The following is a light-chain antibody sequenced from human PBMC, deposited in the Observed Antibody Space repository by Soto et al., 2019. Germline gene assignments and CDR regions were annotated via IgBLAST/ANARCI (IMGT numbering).Light chain of an antibody. J-gene: IGKJ5*01. CDR1: QSVSSY. Sequence: EIVLTQSPATLSLSPGERATLSCRASQSVSSYLAWYQQKPGQAPRLLIYDASNRATGIPARFSGSGSGTAFTLTISSLEPEDFAVYYCQQRFNWPPITFGQGTRLEI. CDR2: DAS. CDR3: QQRFNWPPIT. V-gene: IGKV3-11*01.